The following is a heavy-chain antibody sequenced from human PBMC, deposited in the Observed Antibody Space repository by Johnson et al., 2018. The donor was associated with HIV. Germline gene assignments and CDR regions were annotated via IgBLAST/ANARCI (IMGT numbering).Heavy chain of an antibody. Sequence: VQLVESGGGVVQPGGSLRLSCAASGFSVSTSYMTWVRQAPGKGLAWVSSISCGGRTYYADSVKRRFTISRDKSKNTLSLQMNSLRAEDTAVYYCARSPEGDASDIWGRGTMVTVAS. V-gene: IGHV3-66*01. CDR2: ISCGGRT. CDR1: GFSVSTSY. CDR3: ARSPEGDASDI. J-gene: IGHJ3*02.